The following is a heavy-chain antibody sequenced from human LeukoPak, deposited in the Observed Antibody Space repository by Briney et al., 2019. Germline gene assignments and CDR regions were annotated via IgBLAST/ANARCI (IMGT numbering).Heavy chain of an antibody. D-gene: IGHD5-24*01. J-gene: IGHJ6*02. CDR1: GYSFNNYD. CDR2: MNPNSGNT. V-gene: IGHV1-8*01. CDR3: VRAMAPLDTFNYQYAMDV. Sequence: ASVKVSCKASGYSFNNYDINWVRQAPGQGLEWMGWMNPNSGNTGYAQKFQGRFTLTRETFISTAYMELSSLRSDDTAVYYCVRAMAPLDTFNYQYAMDVWGQGTMVTVSS.